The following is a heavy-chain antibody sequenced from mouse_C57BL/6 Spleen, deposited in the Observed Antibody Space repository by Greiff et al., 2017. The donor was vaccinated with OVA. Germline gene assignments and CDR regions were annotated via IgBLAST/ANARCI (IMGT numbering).Heavy chain of an antibody. CDR2: ISPGSGST. D-gene: IGHD1-1*01. CDR1: GYTFTSYW. J-gene: IGHJ4*01. Sequence: QVQLQQPGAELVKPGASVKMSCKASGYTFTSYWITWVKQRPGQGLEWIGDISPGSGSTNYNEKFKSKATLTVDTSSSTAYMQLSSLTSEDSAVYYCARDYYGSSWGDYWGQGTSVTVSS. V-gene: IGHV1-55*01. CDR3: ARDYYGSSWGDY.